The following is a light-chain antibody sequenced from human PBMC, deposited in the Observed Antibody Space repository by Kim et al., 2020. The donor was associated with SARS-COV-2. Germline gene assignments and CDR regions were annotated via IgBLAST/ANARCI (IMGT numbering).Light chain of an antibody. Sequence: AIQLTQSPSSLSASVGDRVTITCRASQGIRRDLAWYQQKPGKAPKLLTYDASRLESGVPSRFTGSGSGTDFTLTISSLQPEDFATYFCKQYNSRPLTFGGGTKLEI. CDR3: KQYNSRPLT. CDR1: QGIRRD. V-gene: IGKV1-13*02. CDR2: DAS. J-gene: IGKJ4*01.